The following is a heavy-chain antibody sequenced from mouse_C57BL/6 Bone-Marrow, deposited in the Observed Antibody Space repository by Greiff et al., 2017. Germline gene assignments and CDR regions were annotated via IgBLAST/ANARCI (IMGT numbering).Heavy chain of an antibody. CDR3: ARHGGFDY. CDR2: ISSGGSYT. J-gene: IGHJ2*01. V-gene: IGHV5-6*01. Sequence: DVQLVESGGDLVKPGGSLKLSCAASGFTFSSYGMSWVRQTPDKRLEWVATISSGGSYTYYPDSVKGRCTISRDNAKNTLYLQMSSLKSEDTAMYYCARHGGFDYWGQGTTLTVSS. CDR1: GFTFSSYG.